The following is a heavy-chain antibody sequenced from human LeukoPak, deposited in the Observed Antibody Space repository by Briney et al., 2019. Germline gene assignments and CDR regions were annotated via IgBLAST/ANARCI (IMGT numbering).Heavy chain of an antibody. D-gene: IGHD6-13*01. CDR3: AREERTDSWYEKAFDI. Sequence: SETLSLTCTISGGSFSTYYWSWIRQPPGKGLEWIGWIYYSGSTRYNPSLESRVAMSVDTSKNQFSLRLSSVTTADTAIYYCAREERTDSWYEKAFDIWGQGTMVTVSS. V-gene: IGHV4-59*12. J-gene: IGHJ3*02. CDR1: GGSFSTYY. CDR2: IYYSGST.